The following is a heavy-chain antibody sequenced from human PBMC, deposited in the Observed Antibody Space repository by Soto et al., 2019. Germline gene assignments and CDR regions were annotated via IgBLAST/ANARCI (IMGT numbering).Heavy chain of an antibody. J-gene: IGHJ4*02. CDR3: VKDKMEPMRGYSQSEWIFDY. V-gene: IGHV3-64D*08. CDR2: ISSNGGST. D-gene: IGHD5-12*01. Sequence: GGSLRLSCSASGFTFSSYAMHWVRQAPGKGLEYVSAISSNGGSTYYADSVKGRFTNARDNSKNTLYLQMSSLRAEDTAVYYCVKDKMEPMRGYSQSEWIFDYWGQGTLVTVSS. CDR1: GFTFSSYA.